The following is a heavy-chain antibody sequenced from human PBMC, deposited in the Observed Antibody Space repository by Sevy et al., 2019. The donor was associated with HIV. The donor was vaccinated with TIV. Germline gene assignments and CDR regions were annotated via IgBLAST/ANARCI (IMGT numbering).Heavy chain of an antibody. V-gene: IGHV3-21*06. D-gene: IGHD7-27*01. CDR1: GFTLSGYS. Sequence: GGSLRLSCAASGFTLSGYSISWVRQAPGKGLEWVSSVTPGTDIYYGDSVRGRFTASRDNAKNSVYLQMNCLRDEDTAVYYCARDFLTGDRREAFDIWGQGTKVTVSS. CDR3: ARDFLTGDRREAFDI. J-gene: IGHJ3*02. CDR2: VTPGTDI.